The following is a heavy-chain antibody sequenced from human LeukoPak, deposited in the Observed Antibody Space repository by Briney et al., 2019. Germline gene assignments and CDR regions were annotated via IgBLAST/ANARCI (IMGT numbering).Heavy chain of an antibody. V-gene: IGHV1-24*01. J-gene: IGHJ4*02. CDR1: GYTLTELS. D-gene: IGHD3-22*01. Sequence: ASVKVSCKVSGYTLTELSMHWVRQAPGKGLEWMGGFDPEDGETIYAQKFQGRVTMTEDTSTDTAYMELSSLRSEDTAVYYCARDPDYYDSSGYLDYWGQGTLVTVSS. CDR2: FDPEDGET. CDR3: ARDPDYYDSSGYLDY.